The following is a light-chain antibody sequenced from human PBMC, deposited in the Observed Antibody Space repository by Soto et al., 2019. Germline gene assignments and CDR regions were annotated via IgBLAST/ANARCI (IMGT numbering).Light chain of an antibody. CDR1: QSIRSW. V-gene: IGKV1-5*03. CDR2: GAS. J-gene: IGKJ2*01. Sequence: DIQMTQSPSTLSASVGDRVTITCRASQSIRSWLDWYQQKPGKAPNLLVYGASTLESGVPSRFSGSGSGTEFTLTINSLQPDDFATYHCQQYNSFSPAFGQGTKLEIK. CDR3: QQYNSFSPA.